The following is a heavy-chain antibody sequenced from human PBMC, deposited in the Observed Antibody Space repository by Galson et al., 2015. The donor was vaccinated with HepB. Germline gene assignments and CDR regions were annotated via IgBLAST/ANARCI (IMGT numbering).Heavy chain of an antibody. V-gene: IGHV1-46*01. CDR3: ARGELLTYYYDSSGYSLFDY. CDR2: INPSGGST. Sequence: SVKVSCKASGYTFTSYYMHWVRQAPGQGLEWMGIINPSGGSTSYAQKFQGRVTMTRDTSASTVYMELSSLRSEDTAVYYCARGELLTYYYDSSGYSLFDYWGQGTLVTVPS. D-gene: IGHD3-22*01. J-gene: IGHJ4*02. CDR1: GYTFTSYY.